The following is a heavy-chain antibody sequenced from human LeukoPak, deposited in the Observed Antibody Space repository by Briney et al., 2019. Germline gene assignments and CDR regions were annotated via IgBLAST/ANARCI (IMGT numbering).Heavy chain of an antibody. CDR3: AKDQSPHCSGDRCYAVDC. D-gene: IGHD2-15*01. CDR2: ISGSGVGT. CDR1: GFTFSSYA. J-gene: IGHJ4*02. V-gene: IGHV3-23*01. Sequence: GGSLRLSCAASGFTFSSYAMSWVRQAPGEGLEWVSAISGSGVGTYYADSVKGRFTISRDNSKNPLYLQMNGLRGEDTAIYFCAKDQSPHCSGDRCYAVDCWGQGTLVTVSS.